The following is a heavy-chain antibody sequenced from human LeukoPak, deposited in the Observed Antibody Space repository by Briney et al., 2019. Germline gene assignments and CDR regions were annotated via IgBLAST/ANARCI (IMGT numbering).Heavy chain of an antibody. CDR2: IWYDGSNK. Sequence: PGGSLRLSCAASGFTFSSYGMHWVRQAPGKGLEWVAVIWYDGSNKYYADSVKGRFTISRDNSKNTLYLQMSSLRAEDTAVYYCARGGQLWFGEVDYWGQGTLVTVSS. J-gene: IGHJ4*02. CDR1: GFTFSSYG. D-gene: IGHD3-10*01. CDR3: ARGGQLWFGEVDY. V-gene: IGHV3-33*01.